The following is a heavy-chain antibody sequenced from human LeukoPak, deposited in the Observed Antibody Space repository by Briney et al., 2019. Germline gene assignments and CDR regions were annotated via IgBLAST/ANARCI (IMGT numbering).Heavy chain of an antibody. V-gene: IGHV1-69*05. D-gene: IGHD4-11*01. Sequence: ASVKVSCKASGGTFSSYAISWVRQAPGQGLEWMGGIIPIFYTTNYAQKFQGRVTITTDESTSTAYMELSSLRSEDTAVYYCAIQGNNYYCMDVWGKGTTVTVSS. CDR3: AIQGNNYYCMDV. J-gene: IGHJ6*03. CDR2: IIPIFYTT. CDR1: GGTFSSYA.